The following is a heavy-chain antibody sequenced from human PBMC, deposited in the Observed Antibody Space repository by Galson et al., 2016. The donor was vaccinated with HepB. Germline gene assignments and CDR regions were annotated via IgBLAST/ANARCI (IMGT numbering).Heavy chain of an antibody. J-gene: IGHJ1*01. CDR2: ISRSGDST. V-gene: IGHV3-23*01. Sequence: SLRLSCAASGFTFSSCAMSWVRQAPGKGLEWVSGISRSGDSTYSAESMRGRFAISRDNSKNMLYLQMSSLRAEDTALYYCLKEYPQEAVAWGQGTLVTVSS. D-gene: IGHD6-19*01. CDR3: LKEYPQEAVA. CDR1: GFTFSSCA.